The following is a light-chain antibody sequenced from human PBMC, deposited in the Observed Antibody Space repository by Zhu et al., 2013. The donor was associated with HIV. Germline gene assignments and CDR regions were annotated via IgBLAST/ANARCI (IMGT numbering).Light chain of an antibody. CDR3: QQRSNWPPFT. J-gene: IGKJ2*01. Sequence: EIVMTQSPATLSVGEKATLSCRASQSINNDYLAWYQQKPGQAPRLVIYDASNRATGIPARFSGSGSGTDFTLTVSSLEPEDFTVYYCQQRSNWPPFTFGQGTKLEIK. CDR2: DAS. V-gene: IGKV3-11*01. CDR1: QSINNDY.